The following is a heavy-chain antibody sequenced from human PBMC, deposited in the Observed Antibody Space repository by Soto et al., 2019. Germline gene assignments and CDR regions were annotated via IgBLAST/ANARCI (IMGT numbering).Heavy chain of an antibody. CDR3: ARVEYYDYVWGSYRTRFYYYYGMGV. J-gene: IGHJ6*02. D-gene: IGHD3-16*02. CDR1: GFTFSSYW. V-gene: IGHV3-7*01. CDR2: IKQDGSEK. Sequence: PGGSLRLSCAASGFTFSSYWMSWVRQAPGKGLEWVANIKQDGSEKYYVDSVKGRFTISRDNAKNSLYLQMNSLRAEDTAVYYCARVEYYDYVWGSYRTRFYYYYGMGVWGQGTTVTVSS.